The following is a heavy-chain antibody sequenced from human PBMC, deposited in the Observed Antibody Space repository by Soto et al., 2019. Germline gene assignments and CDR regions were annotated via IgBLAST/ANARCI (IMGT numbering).Heavy chain of an antibody. J-gene: IGHJ6*02. CDR3: VKERYAQLWLEDYGMDV. CDR2: IPYDGTIT. CDR1: GFTISNYG. D-gene: IGHD5-18*01. Sequence: PGGSLRLSCAASGFTISNYGMHWVRQAPGKGLEWVAVIPYDGTITYYADSVKGRFTISRDNSKNTLYLQMSSLGPEDTAVYYCVKERYAQLWLEDYGMDVWGQGTTVTVSS. V-gene: IGHV3-30*18.